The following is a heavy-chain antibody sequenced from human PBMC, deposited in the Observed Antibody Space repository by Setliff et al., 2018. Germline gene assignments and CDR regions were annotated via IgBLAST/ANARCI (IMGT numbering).Heavy chain of an antibody. CDR1: GGTFSSYG. D-gene: IGHD3-22*01. CDR3: VREGVDSRSSTDYRYYMDV. V-gene: IGHV1-69*05. J-gene: IGHJ6*03. CDR2: TIPMFGTT. Sequence: ASVKVSCKASGGTFSSYGISWVRQAPGQGLEWMGGTIPMFGTTNYARKFQGRVTIITDGSTSTAYMQLSSLGSEDTAVYYCVREGVDSRSSTDYRYYMDVWGKGTTVTVSS.